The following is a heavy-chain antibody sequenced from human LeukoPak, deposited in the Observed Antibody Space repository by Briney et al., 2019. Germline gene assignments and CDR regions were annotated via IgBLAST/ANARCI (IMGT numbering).Heavy chain of an antibody. CDR2: IYYSGST. CDR1: GGSISSYY. V-gene: IGHV4-59*12. D-gene: IGHD3-22*01. J-gene: IGHJ4*02. Sequence: PSETLSLTCTVSGGSISSYYWSWIRQPPGKGLEWIGYIYYSGSTYYNPSLKSRVTISVDTSKNQFSLKLSSVTAADTAVYYCARERYYDSSGYLIDYWGQGTLVTVSS. CDR3: ARERYYDSSGYLIDY.